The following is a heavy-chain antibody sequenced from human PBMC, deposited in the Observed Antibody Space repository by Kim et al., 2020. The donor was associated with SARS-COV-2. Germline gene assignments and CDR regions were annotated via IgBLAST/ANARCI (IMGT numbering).Heavy chain of an antibody. CDR3: ARRGTAMAHDAFDI. V-gene: IGHV4-59*08. D-gene: IGHD5-18*01. Sequence: TPSLKSRVTIAVDTSKNQFSLKLSSVTAADAAVYYCARRGTAMAHDAFDIWGQGTMVTVSS. J-gene: IGHJ3*02.